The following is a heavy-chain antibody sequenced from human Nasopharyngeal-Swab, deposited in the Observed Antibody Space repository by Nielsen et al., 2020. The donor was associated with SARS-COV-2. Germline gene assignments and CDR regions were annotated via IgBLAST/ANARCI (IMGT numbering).Heavy chain of an antibody. D-gene: IGHD1/OR15-1a*01. V-gene: IGHV3-48*01. CDR1: GFTFSSYS. CDR2: ISSSSSTI. J-gene: IGHJ6*02. CDR3: ARDLSTGTGYYGMDV. Sequence: GESLKISCAASGFTFSSYSMNWVRQAPGKGLEWVSYISSSSSTIYYADSVKGRFTISRDNAKNSLYLQMNSLRAEDTAVYYCARDLSTGTGYYGMDVWGQGTTVTVSS.